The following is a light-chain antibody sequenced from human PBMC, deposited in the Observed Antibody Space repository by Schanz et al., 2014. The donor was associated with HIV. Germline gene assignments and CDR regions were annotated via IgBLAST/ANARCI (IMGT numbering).Light chain of an antibody. Sequence: QSALTQPASVSGSPGQSITISCTGTSSDVGGYKYVSWYQQYPGKAPKLMIYDVNIRPSGVPNRFSGSKSGNTASLTISGLQAEDEADYYCSSYTTSSTLVFGGGTKLTVL. CDR2: DVN. CDR1: SSDVGGYKY. J-gene: IGLJ2*01. V-gene: IGLV2-14*01. CDR3: SSYTTSSTLV.